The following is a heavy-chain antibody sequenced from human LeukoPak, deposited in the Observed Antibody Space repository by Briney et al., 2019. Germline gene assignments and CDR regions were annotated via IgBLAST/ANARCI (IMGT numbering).Heavy chain of an antibody. V-gene: IGHV3-21*04. J-gene: IGHJ6*03. Sequence: PGGSLRLSCAASGFTVTSYTMNWVRQAQGTGLEWVSSMSSSGLYIYYADSVKGRFTISRDNSKNTLYLQMNSLRAEDTAVYYCARAVDTAMVRNRWYYYYYMDVWGKGTTVTISS. CDR2: MSSSGLYI. CDR1: GFTVTSYT. CDR3: ARAVDTAMVRNRWYYYYYMDV. D-gene: IGHD5-18*01.